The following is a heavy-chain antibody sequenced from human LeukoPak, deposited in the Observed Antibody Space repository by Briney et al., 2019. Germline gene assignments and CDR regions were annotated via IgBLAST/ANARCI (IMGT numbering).Heavy chain of an antibody. CDR2: IYYGGTT. Sequence: PSVTLSLTCTVSAGSISSYYWGWLRPPPGKGREGIVYIYYGGTTNSKPSLNSRVTISVDTSKNQFSLKLRSVTAADTAVYYCARDRGYSYGYAPVGMDVWGQGTTVTVSS. CDR3: ARDRGYSYGYAPVGMDV. D-gene: IGHD5-18*01. V-gene: IGHV4-59*01. J-gene: IGHJ6*01. CDR1: AGSISSYY.